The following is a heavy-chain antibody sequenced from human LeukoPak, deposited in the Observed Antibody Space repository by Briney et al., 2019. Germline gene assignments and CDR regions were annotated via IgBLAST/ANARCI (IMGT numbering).Heavy chain of an antibody. D-gene: IGHD3-10*01. V-gene: IGHV4-4*07. CDR2: IYSTGST. CDR3: ARDHQLYGSPWDWFDP. J-gene: IGHJ5*02. CDR1: GGSMSSYY. Sequence: PSETLSLTCTVSGGSMSSYYWSWIRQPAGKGLEWTGRIYSTGSTNYNPSLKSRVTMSVDASKNQFSLRLSSVTAADTAVYYCARDHQLYGSPWDWFDPWGQGMLVTVSS.